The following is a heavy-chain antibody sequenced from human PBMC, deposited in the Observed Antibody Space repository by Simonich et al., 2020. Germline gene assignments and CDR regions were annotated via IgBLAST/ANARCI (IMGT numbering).Heavy chain of an antibody. CDR2: ISSSGSTI. J-gene: IGHJ6*02. CDR1: GFTFSSYV. D-gene: IGHD6-6*01. V-gene: IGHV3-48*03. Sequence: EVQLVESGGGLVQPGGSLRLSCAASGFTFSSYVMNWVRQAPGKGLEWVSYISSSGSTIYYEDSVKGRFTISRENAKNSLYLQTNSLRAEDTAVYYCARDFRLQLVEIGTYYYYGMDVWGQGTTVTVSS. CDR3: ARDFRLQLVEIGTYYYYGMDV.